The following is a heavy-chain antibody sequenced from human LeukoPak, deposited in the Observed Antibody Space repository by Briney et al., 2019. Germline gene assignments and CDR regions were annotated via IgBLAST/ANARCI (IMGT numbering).Heavy chain of an antibody. J-gene: IGHJ6*04. D-gene: IGHD2-2*01. Sequence: GGSLRLSCAASGFTFDDYAMHWVRQAPGKGLEWVSGISWNSGSIGYADSVKGRFTISRDNAKNSLYLQMNSLRAEDTALYYCEKDLKLGVVPAGRPNYYSGMDVGAKGTRATFP. V-gene: IGHV3-9*01. CDR2: ISWNSGSI. CDR1: GFTFDDYA. CDR3: EKDLKLGVVPAGRPNYYSGMDV.